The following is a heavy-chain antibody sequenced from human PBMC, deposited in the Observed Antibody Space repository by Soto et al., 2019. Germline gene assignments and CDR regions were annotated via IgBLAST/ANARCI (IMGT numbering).Heavy chain of an antibody. Sequence: PSETLSLTCAVYGGSFSGYYWRWIRQPPGKGLEWIGEINHSGSTNYNPSLKSRVTISVDTSKNQFSLKLSSVTAADTAVYYCARGRLRYFDWLSPIYYYGMDVWGQGTTVTVSS. V-gene: IGHV4-34*01. CDR1: GGSFSGYY. CDR3: ARGRLRYFDWLSPIYYYGMDV. D-gene: IGHD3-9*01. CDR2: INHSGST. J-gene: IGHJ6*02.